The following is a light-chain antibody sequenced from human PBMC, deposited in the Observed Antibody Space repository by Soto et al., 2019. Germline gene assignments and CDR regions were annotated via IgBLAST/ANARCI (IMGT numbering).Light chain of an antibody. CDR1: QSVSTR. V-gene: IGKV3-15*01. CDR2: GAT. J-gene: IGKJ4*01. Sequence: EIVMTQSPATLSVSPGERVTLSCRVSQSVSTRLAWYQHKPGQSPRLLISGATTGATGIPPRFSASGSGTDFTLTVNSLQSEDIAVYYCQQYHNWPVTFGGGTKVDIK. CDR3: QQYHNWPVT.